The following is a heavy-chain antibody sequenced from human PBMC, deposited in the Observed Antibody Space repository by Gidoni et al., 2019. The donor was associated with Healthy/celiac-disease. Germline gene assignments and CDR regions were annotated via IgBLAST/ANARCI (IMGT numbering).Heavy chain of an antibody. CDR3: ARHDDQLVDAFDI. V-gene: IGHV4-39*01. CDR2: IYYSGST. D-gene: IGHD2-2*01. Sequence: QLQLQESGPGLVQPSETLSLTCTVSGGSISSSSYYWGWIRQPPGKGLEWIGSIYYSGSTYYNPSLKSRVTISVDTSKNQFSLKLSSVTAADTAVYYCARHDDQLVDAFDIWGQGTMVTVSS. CDR1: GGSISSSSYY. J-gene: IGHJ3*02.